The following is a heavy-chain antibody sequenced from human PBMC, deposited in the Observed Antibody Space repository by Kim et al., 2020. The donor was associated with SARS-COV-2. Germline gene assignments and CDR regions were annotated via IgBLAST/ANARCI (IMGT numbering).Heavy chain of an antibody. CDR3: AKDITIADTPWRRGELVDY. D-gene: IGHD3-10*01. V-gene: IGHV3-30*02. Sequence: GRFTITRDNSKNTLYLQMNSLRAEDTAVYYCAKDITIADTPWRRGELVDYWGQGTLVTVSS. J-gene: IGHJ4*02.